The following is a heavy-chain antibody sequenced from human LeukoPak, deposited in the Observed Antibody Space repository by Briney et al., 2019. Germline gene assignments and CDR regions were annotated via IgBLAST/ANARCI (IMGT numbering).Heavy chain of an antibody. J-gene: IGHJ4*02. Sequence: SETLSLTCTVSGGSVSNHFWTWIRQPPGKGPEWIGYVSYMGTTNSNPSLRSRVTISIDPSKNQFSLKLTSVTAADTAMYYCARSYCNGRGCYDYWGQGTLVTVSS. CDR1: GGSVSNHF. D-gene: IGHD2-15*01. CDR2: VSYMGTT. CDR3: ARSYCNGRGCYDY. V-gene: IGHV4-59*02.